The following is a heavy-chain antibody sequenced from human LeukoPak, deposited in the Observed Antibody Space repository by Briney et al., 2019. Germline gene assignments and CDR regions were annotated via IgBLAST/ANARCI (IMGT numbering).Heavy chain of an antibody. Sequence: PGGSLRLSCAASGFTFSSYAMSWVRQAPGKGLEWVSTISGSGGSTYYADSVKGRFTISRDKSKNTLYLQMNSLRAEDTAVYYYAKDVHDSSGYFDYWGQGTLVTVSS. CDR2: ISGSGGST. CDR1: GFTFSSYA. V-gene: IGHV3-23*01. J-gene: IGHJ4*02. CDR3: AKDVHDSSGYFDY. D-gene: IGHD3-22*01.